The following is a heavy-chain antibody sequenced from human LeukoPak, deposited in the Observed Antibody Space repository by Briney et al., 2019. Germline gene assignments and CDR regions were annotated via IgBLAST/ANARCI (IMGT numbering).Heavy chain of an antibody. CDR2: FDPEDGET. D-gene: IGHD3-3*01. V-gene: IGHV1-24*01. Sequence: GASVKLSCKASGSTLTELSMHWVRQAPGKGLERMGGFDPEDGETIYAQKFQGRVTMTEDTSTDTAYMELSSLRSEDTAVYYCATAVLRFLEWKQATDYGMDVWGQGTTVTVSS. CDR3: ATAVLRFLEWKQATDYGMDV. J-gene: IGHJ6*02. CDR1: GSTLTELS.